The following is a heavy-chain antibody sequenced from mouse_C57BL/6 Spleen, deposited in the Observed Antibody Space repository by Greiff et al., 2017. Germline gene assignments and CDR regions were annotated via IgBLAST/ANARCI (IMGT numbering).Heavy chain of an antibody. J-gene: IGHJ2*01. V-gene: IGHV1-26*01. CDR2: INPNNGGT. D-gene: IGHD2-12*01. CDR3: ARCGYYSPYYFDY. CDR1: GYTFTDYY. Sequence: EVQLQQSGAELVRPGASVKLSCKASGYTFTDYYMNWVKQSHGKSLEWIGDINPNNGGTSYNQKFKGKATLTVDKSSSTAYMELRSLTSEDSAVYYCARCGYYSPYYFDYWGQGTTLTVSS.